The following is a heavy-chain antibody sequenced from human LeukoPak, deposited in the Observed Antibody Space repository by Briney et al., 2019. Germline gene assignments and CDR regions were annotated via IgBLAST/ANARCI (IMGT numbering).Heavy chain of an antibody. J-gene: IGHJ6*02. V-gene: IGHV3-33*01. CDR2: IWYDGSNK. CDR3: ARGGYYYGSGMASYGMDV. D-gene: IGHD3-10*01. CDR1: GFTFSSYG. Sequence: GGSLRLSCAASGFTFSSYGMHWVRQAPGKGLEWVAVIWYDGSNKYYVDSVKGRFTVSRDNSKNTLYLQMNSLRAGDTAVYYCARGGYYYGSGMASYGMDVWGQGTTVTVSS.